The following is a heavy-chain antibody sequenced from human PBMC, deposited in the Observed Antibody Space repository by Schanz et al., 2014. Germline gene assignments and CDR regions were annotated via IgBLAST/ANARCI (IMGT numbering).Heavy chain of an antibody. J-gene: IGHJ4*02. CDR1: GGTFSSDT. V-gene: IGHV1-69*02. CDR2: IVPIAGIT. Sequence: QVHLVQSGAEVKKPGSSVKVSCKASGGTFSSDTFSWVRQAPGQGLEWMGRIVPIAGITNYAQRFQGRVTITADKSSDTAYIELHILTSEDTAVYYCARGRTFEYWGQGTLVPVAS. CDR3: ARGRTFEY.